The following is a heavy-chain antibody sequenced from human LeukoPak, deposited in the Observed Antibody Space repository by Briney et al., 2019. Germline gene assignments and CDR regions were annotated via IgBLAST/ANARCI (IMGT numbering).Heavy chain of an antibody. D-gene: IGHD3-16*01. CDR1: GDSITNYY. J-gene: IGHJ4*02. CDR2: IYTSGST. Sequence: SETLSLTCTVSGDSITNYYGSWIRQPPGKGLEWIGYIYTSGSTNYNPSLKSRVTISLDTSKNQFSLRLTSVTAADTAVYYCARRGSYFDYWGQGTLVTVSS. CDR3: ARRGSYFDY. V-gene: IGHV4-4*09.